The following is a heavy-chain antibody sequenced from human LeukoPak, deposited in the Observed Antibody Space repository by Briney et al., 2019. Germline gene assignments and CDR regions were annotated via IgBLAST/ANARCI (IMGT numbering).Heavy chain of an antibody. Sequence: ASVKVSCKASGYTFTGYYMHWVRQAPGQRLEWMGWINAGNGNTKYSQKFQGRVTITRDTSASTAYMELSSLRSEDTAVYYCARRGIQLWLLNLFDYWGQGTLVTVSS. CDR1: GYTFTGYY. CDR3: ARRGIQLWLLNLFDY. V-gene: IGHV1-3*01. J-gene: IGHJ4*02. CDR2: INAGNGNT. D-gene: IGHD5-18*01.